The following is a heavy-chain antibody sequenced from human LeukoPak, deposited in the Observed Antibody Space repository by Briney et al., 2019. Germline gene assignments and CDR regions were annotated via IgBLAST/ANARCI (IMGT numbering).Heavy chain of an antibody. CDR3: ARAGYGDSDFDY. CDR1: GYSISTSYY. D-gene: IGHD4-17*01. Sequence: SETLSLTCTVSGYSISTSYYWGWIRQPPGKGLEWIGSIYHSGNTYYNPSLKSRVTISVDTSKNQFSLKLNSVTAAATAVYYCARAGYGDSDFDYWGQGTLVTVSP. J-gene: IGHJ4*02. CDR2: IYHSGNT. V-gene: IGHV4-38-2*02.